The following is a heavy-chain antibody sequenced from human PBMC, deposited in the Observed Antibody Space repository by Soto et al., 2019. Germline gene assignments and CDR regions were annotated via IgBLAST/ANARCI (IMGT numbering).Heavy chain of an antibody. CDR3: ARDRQYYDFWSGPVENNWFDP. V-gene: IGHV1-46*03. D-gene: IGHD3-3*01. CDR2: INPSGGST. CDR1: GYTFTSYY. J-gene: IGHJ5*02. Sequence: ASVKVSCKASGYTFTSYYMHWVRQAPGQGLEWMGIINPSGGSTSYAQKFQGRVTMTRDTSTSTVYMELSSLRSEDTAVYYCARDRQYYDFWSGPVENNWFDPWGQGTLVTVSS.